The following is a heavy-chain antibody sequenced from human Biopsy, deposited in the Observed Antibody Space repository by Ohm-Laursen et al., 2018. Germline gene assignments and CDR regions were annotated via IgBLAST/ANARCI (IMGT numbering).Heavy chain of an antibody. Sequence: GSLRLSCAASGISFSRSAMNWVRQAPGKGLEWVSSISASDDSKYYGDSVKGRFTISRDSSTNTLYLQMNGLRADDTAVYYCATGPVQMVCANLRGEFASWGQGALATVSS. D-gene: IGHD2-8*01. J-gene: IGHJ5*02. V-gene: IGHV3-23*01. CDR1: GISFSRSA. CDR2: ISASDDSK. CDR3: ATGPVQMVCANLRGEFAS.